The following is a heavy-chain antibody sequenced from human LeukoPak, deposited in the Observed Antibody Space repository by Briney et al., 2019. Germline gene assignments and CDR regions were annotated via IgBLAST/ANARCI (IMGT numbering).Heavy chain of an antibody. CDR3: ARGGGYDTDY. Sequence: PSQTLSLTCTVSGGSISSGDYYWSWIRQPPGKGLEWIGYFYYSGSTYYNPSLKSRVTISIDTSKNLFSLKLSSVTAADTAVYYCARGGGYDTDYWGQGTLVTVSS. D-gene: IGHD5-12*01. J-gene: IGHJ4*02. CDR2: FYYSGST. CDR1: GGSISSGDYY. V-gene: IGHV4-30-4*08.